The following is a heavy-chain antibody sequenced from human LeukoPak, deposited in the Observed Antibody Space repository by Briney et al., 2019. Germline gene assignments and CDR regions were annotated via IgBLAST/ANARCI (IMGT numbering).Heavy chain of an antibody. CDR2: IWYDGSNK. J-gene: IGHJ3*02. CDR1: GFPFSSYG. CDR3: AKDLFRFSLTVVVTATDSLGYAFDI. V-gene: IGHV3-33*06. Sequence: HPGRSLRLSCAASGFPFSSYGMHWVRQSPGKGLEWVAVIWYDGSNKYYVDSVKGRFTISRDNSKSTLYLQMNSLRGEDTAVYYCAKDLFRFSLTVVVTATDSLGYAFDIWGQGTMVTVSS. D-gene: IGHD2-21*02.